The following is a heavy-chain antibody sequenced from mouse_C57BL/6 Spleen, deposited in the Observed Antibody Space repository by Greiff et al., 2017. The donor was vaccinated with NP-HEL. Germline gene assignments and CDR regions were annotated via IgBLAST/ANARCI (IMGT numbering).Heavy chain of an antibody. D-gene: IGHD2-5*01. V-gene: IGHV1-76*01. CDR3: ARESDSNFDV. CDR2: IYPGSGNT. CDR1: GYTFTDYY. J-gene: IGHJ1*03. Sequence: QVQLQQSGAELVRPGASVKLSCKASGYTFTDYYINWVKQRPGQGLEWIARIYPGSGNTYYNEKFKGKATLTAEKSSSTAYMQLSSLTSEDSAVYFCARESDSNFDVWGTGTTVTVSS.